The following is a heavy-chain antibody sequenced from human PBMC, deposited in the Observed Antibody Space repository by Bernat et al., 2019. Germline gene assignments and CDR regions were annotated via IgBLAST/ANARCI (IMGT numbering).Heavy chain of an antibody. CDR2: ISSSSSYT. CDR3: ARGTSTSAPYMDV. Sequence: QVQLVESGGGLVKPRGSLRLSCAASGFTSSDYYISWIRQAPGKGLDWVSYISSSSSYTNYADSGKGRFTISRDNAKNSLYLQMNSLRAEDTAVYCCARGTSTSAPYMDVWGKGTTVTVS. J-gene: IGHJ6*03. V-gene: IGHV3-11*05. CDR1: GFTSSDYY.